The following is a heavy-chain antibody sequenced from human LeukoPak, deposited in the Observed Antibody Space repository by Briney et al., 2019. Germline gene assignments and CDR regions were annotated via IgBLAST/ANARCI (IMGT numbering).Heavy chain of an antibody. Sequence: GESLKISCKGSGYSFTSYWIGWVRQMPGKGLEWMGIIYPGDSDTRYSPSFQGQVTVSADKSISTAYLQWCTLRASDTAIYYCARHSYDSSDFHYMDVWGKGTTVTISS. CDR2: IYPGDSDT. D-gene: IGHD3-22*01. CDR3: ARHSYDSSDFHYMDV. J-gene: IGHJ6*03. CDR1: GYSFTSYW. V-gene: IGHV5-51*01.